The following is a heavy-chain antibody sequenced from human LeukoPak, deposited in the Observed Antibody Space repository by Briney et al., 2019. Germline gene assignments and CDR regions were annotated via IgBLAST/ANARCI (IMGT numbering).Heavy chain of an antibody. D-gene: IGHD5-24*01. J-gene: IGHJ4*02. CDR3: AKWARWLQMPFDY. Sequence: QPGGSLRLSCAASGFTFSSYAMSWVRQAPGKGLEWVSAISGSGGSTYYADSVKGRFTISRDNFKNTLYLQMSSLRAEDTAVYYCAKWARWLQMPFDYWGQGTLVTVSS. V-gene: IGHV3-23*01. CDR1: GFTFSSYA. CDR2: ISGSGGST.